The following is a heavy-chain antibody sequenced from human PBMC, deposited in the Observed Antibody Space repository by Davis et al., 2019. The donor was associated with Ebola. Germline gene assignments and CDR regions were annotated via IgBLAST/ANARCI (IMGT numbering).Heavy chain of an antibody. CDR3: AREGFTYAFDH. J-gene: IGHJ4*02. Sequence: GESLKISCAASGFTFSSYAMSWVRQAPGKGLEWVSAISGSGGSTYYADSVRGRFTVSRDKSKTSVYLHMSNLRHEDTALYFCAREGFTYAFDHWGQGTLVSVSS. D-gene: IGHD2-15*01. V-gene: IGHV3-23*01. CDR1: GFTFSSYA. CDR2: ISGSGGST.